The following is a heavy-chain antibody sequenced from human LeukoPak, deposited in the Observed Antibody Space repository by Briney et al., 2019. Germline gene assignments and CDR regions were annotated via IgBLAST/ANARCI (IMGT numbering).Heavy chain of an antibody. Sequence: ASVKVSCKASGYTFTGYYMHWVRQAPGQGLEWMGWINPGSGGTNYAQKFQGRVTMTRDTSISTAYMELSRLRSDDTAVYYCARAHTIRWFGELSAQFDYWGQGTLVTVSS. CDR2: INPGSGGT. CDR3: ARAHTIRWFGELSAQFDY. V-gene: IGHV1-2*02. CDR1: GYTFTGYY. D-gene: IGHD3-10*01. J-gene: IGHJ4*02.